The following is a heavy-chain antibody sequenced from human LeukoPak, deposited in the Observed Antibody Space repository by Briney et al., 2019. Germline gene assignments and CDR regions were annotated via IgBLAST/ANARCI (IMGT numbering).Heavy chain of an antibody. CDR2: IKSKTDGGTT. CDR1: GFTFSNAW. CDR3: TTDPIGVLRYFDWLSPFDY. J-gene: IGHJ4*02. Sequence: PGGSLRLSCAASGFTFSNAWMSWVRQAPGKGLEWVGRIKSKTDGGTTDYAAPVKGRFTISGDDSKNTLYLQMNSLKTEDTAVYYCTTDPIGVLRYFDWLSPFDYWGQGTLVTVSS. V-gene: IGHV3-15*01. D-gene: IGHD3-9*01.